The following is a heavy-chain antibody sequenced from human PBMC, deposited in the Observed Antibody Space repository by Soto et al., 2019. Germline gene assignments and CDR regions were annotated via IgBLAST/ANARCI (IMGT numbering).Heavy chain of an antibody. J-gene: IGHJ4*02. Sequence: EVQLVESGGGLVKPGGSLRLSCAASGFTISSYSMNWVRQAPGKWLEWVSSISSSSSYIYYADSVKGRFTISRDNAKNSLYLQMNSLRAEATAVYYCARALDCSGGSCYPTLDYWGQGTLVTVSS. CDR2: ISSSSSYI. CDR3: ARALDCSGGSCYPTLDY. V-gene: IGHV3-21*01. CDR1: GFTISSYS. D-gene: IGHD2-15*01.